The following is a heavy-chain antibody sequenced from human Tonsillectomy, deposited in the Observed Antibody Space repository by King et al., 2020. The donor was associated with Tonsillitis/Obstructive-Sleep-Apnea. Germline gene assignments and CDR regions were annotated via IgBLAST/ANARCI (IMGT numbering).Heavy chain of an antibody. CDR2: INPSGGSK. Sequence: QLVQSGAEVKPPGASVKVPCKASGYIFTSYSIHWVRQAPGQGLEWMGIINPSGGSKSYAQKFQGRVTMARDTSTSTVYLDLSSLRSEDTAVDYCVSGMAVRNAFDIWGQGTMVTVSS. CDR1: GYIFTSYS. V-gene: IGHV1-46*01. J-gene: IGHJ3*02. D-gene: IGHD1-1*01. CDR3: VSGMAVRNAFDI.